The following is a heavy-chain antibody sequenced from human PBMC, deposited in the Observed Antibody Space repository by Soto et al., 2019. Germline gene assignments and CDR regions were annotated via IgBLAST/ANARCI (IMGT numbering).Heavy chain of an antibody. V-gene: IGHV3-21*01. D-gene: IGHD6-19*01. Sequence: XGSLRLSFAASGFTFSSYSMNWVRQAPGKGLEWVSSISSSSSYIYYADSVKGRFTISRDNAKNSLYLQMNSLRAEDTAVYYCARPRSYSSGWSDYYGMDVWGQGTTVTVSS. CDR1: GFTFSSYS. J-gene: IGHJ6*02. CDR3: ARPRSYSSGWSDYYGMDV. CDR2: ISSSSSYI.